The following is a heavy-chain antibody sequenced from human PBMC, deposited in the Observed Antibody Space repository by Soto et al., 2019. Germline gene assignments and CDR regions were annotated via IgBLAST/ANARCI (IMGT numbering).Heavy chain of an antibody. CDR1: GGSISSGDYY. Sequence: TLSLTCTVAGGSISSGDYYWSWIRQPPGKGLERIGYIYYSGSTYYNPSLKSRVTISVDTSKNQFSLKLSSVTAADTAVYYCARDRYCSSTSCPTPSYYYYGMDVWGQGTTVTVSS. V-gene: IGHV4-30-4*01. J-gene: IGHJ6*02. CDR3: ARDRYCSSTSCPTPSYYYYGMDV. D-gene: IGHD2-2*01. CDR2: IYYSGST.